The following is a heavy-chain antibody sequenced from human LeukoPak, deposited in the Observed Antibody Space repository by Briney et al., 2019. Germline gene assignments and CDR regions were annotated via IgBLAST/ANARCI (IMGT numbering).Heavy chain of an antibody. Sequence: ASVKVSCKASGYTFTGYYMHWVRQAPGQGLEGMGWINHNSGRTNYAQKFQGRVNMTRDTSISTAYMELSRLRSDDTAVYYCARVGYSGYDSVDYWGQGTLVTVSS. CDR3: ARVGYSGYDSVDY. CDR2: INHNSGRT. V-gene: IGHV1-2*02. D-gene: IGHD5-12*01. CDR1: GYTFTGYY. J-gene: IGHJ4*02.